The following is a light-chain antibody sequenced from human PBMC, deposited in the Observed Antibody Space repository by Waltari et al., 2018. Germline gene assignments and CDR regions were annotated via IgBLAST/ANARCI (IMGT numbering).Light chain of an antibody. CDR1: QNISSW. Sequence: DIQMTQSPSTLSASVGDRVTITCRASQNISSWLAWYRQKPGKAPKLLIYKASNLESGVPSRFSGTGSATEFTLTISSLQPDDFAAYYCLEYTAYSHTFGQGTKLDIK. J-gene: IGKJ2*01. CDR3: LEYTAYSHT. V-gene: IGKV1-5*03. CDR2: KAS.